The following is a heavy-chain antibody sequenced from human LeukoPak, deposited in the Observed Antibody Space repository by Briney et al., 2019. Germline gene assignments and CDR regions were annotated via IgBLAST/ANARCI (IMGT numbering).Heavy chain of an antibody. D-gene: IGHD3-3*01. J-gene: IGHJ5*02. CDR2: ISSSGSTI. CDR1: GFTFSNYE. V-gene: IGHV3-48*03. CDR3: ARDKGTITIFGVVESTGFDP. Sequence: GGSLRLSCAASGFTFSNYEINWVRQAPGKGLEWVSYISSSGSTIYFADSVRGRFTISRDNAKNTLYLQMNSLRAEDTAVYYCARDKGTITIFGVVESTGFDPWGQGTLVTVSS.